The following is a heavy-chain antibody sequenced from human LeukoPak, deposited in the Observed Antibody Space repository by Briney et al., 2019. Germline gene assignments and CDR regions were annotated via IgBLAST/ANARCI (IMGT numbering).Heavy chain of an antibody. Sequence: SETLSLTCAVYGGSFSGYYWSWIRQPPGKGLEWIGEINHSGSTNYNPSLKSRVTISVDTSKDQFSLKLSSVTAADTAVYYCAKGGRIADNWFDPWGQGTLVTVSS. CDR2: INHSGST. J-gene: IGHJ5*01. CDR1: GGSFSGYY. V-gene: IGHV4-34*01. D-gene: IGHD2/OR15-2a*01. CDR3: AKGGRIADNWFDP.